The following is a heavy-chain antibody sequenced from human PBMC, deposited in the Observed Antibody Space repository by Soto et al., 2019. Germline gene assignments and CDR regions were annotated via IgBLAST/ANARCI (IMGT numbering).Heavy chain of an antibody. CDR2: IYYSGST. J-gene: IGHJ4*02. CDR3: ARAPGAYGSDVYFDY. CDR1: GGSISSGGYY. D-gene: IGHD4-17*01. V-gene: IGHV4-31*03. Sequence: TLSLTCTVSGGSISSGGYYWSWIRQHPGKGLEWIGYIYYSGSTYYNPSLKSRVTISVDTSKNQFSLKLSSVTAADTAVYYCARAPGAYGSDVYFDYWGQGTLVTVSS.